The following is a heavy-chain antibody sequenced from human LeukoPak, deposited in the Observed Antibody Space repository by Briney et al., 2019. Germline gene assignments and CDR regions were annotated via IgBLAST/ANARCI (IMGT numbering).Heavy chain of an antibody. J-gene: IGHJ3*01. V-gene: IGHV4-4*07. CDR3: ARDRVAGSESFDL. Sequence: SETLSLTCTVSGGSISNYHWNWIRQSAGKGLEFIGRFYASGSAAHSPSLGSRVSMSVDKSKNQFSLKLTSVTAADTAVYYCARDRVAGSESFDLWGQGTKVTVSS. CDR1: GGSISNYH. CDR2: FYASGSA. D-gene: IGHD6-19*01.